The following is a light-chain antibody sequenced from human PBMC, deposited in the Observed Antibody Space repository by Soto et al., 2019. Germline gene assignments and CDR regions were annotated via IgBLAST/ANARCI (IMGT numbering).Light chain of an antibody. V-gene: IGKV3-15*01. J-gene: IGKJ1*01. CDR3: QQYSTSRGT. CDR1: QSISSN. Sequence: EIVLTQSPATLSVSPGERATLSCRASQSISSNLAWYQQKPGQAPRLLISGASTRATGIPARFSGSGSGTDFTLTISRLEPEDFAVYYCQQYSTSRGTFGQGTKVDI. CDR2: GAS.